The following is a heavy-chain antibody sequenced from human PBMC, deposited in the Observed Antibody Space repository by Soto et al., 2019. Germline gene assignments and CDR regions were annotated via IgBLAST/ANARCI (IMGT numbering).Heavy chain of an antibody. V-gene: IGHV1-69*13. Sequence: SXKVSCKAPGGTXTNYALTWVRQAPGQGLEWMGWIILGSANYAQKFQDRLTITADGSTNISYMELTSLTSDETARYHCARADYNSDYLLLYVDYWGQGTPVTVSA. CDR2: IILGSA. D-gene: IGHD3-22*01. J-gene: IGHJ4*02. CDR1: GGTXTNYA. CDR3: ARADYNSDYLLLYVDY.